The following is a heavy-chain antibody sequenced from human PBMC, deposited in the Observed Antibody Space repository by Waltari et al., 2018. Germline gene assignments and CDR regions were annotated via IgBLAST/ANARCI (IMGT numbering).Heavy chain of an antibody. CDR2: IYHSVST. Sequence: QVQLQESGPGLVKPSETLSLTCTVPGYSISSSYYWGWNRQPPGKGLEWIGSIYHSVSTYYNPSLKSRVTISVDTSKNQFSLKLSSVTAADTAVYYCARAPTGREHYYYYYYMDVWGKGTTVTVSS. CDR1: GYSISSSYY. CDR3: ARAPTGREHYYYYYYMDV. J-gene: IGHJ6*03. D-gene: IGHD1-1*01. V-gene: IGHV4-38-2*02.